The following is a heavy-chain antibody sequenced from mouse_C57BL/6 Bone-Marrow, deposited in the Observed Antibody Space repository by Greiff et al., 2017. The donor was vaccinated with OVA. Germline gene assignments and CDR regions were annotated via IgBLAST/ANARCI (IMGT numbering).Heavy chain of an antibody. V-gene: IGHV1-5*01. Sequence: VQLQQSGTVLARPGASVKMSCKTSGYTFTSYWMHWVKQRPGQGLEWIGAIYPGNSDTSYNQKFKGKATLTAVTSASTAYMELSSLTNEDSAVYYCTNYDGYKAWLAYWGQGTLVTVSA. CDR2: IYPGNSDT. J-gene: IGHJ3*01. CDR3: TNYDGYKAWLAY. D-gene: IGHD2-3*01. CDR1: GYTFTSYW.